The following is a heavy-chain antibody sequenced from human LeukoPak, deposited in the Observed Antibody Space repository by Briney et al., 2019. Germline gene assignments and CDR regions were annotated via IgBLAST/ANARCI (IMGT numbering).Heavy chain of an antibody. V-gene: IGHV3-23*01. CDR1: GFTFSSYA. J-gene: IGHJ6*03. Sequence: PGGSLRFSCAASGFTFSSYAMSWVRQAPGKGLEWVSAISGSGGSTYYADSVKGRFTISRDNSKNTLYLQMNSLRAEDTAVYYCAKLSSITIFGVVRYYYYYMDVWGKGTTVTVSS. D-gene: IGHD3-3*01. CDR3: AKLSSITIFGVVRYYYYYMDV. CDR2: ISGSGGST.